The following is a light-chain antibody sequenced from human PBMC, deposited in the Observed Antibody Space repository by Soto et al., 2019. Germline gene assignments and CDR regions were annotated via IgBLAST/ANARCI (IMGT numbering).Light chain of an antibody. CDR3: QQYYSTPWT. CDR2: WAS. V-gene: IGKV4-1*01. CDR1: QSVLYSSNNENY. J-gene: IGKJ1*01. Sequence: DIVMTQSPDSLAVSLGGRATINCKSSQSVLYSSNNENYLAWYQQKPGQPPKLLIYWASTRESGVPDRFSGSGSGTDFTLTISSLQAEDVAVYYCQQYYSTPWTFGQGTKVDIK.